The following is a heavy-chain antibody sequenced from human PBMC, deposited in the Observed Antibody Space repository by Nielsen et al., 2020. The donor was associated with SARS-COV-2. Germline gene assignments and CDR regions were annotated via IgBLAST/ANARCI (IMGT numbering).Heavy chain of an antibody. D-gene: IGHD3-10*01. CDR1: GFTSDDYG. Sequence: GESLKISCAASGFTSDDYGMSWVRQAPGKGLEWVSGINWSGDNTGYADSMKGRFTISRDNAKNSLFLQMNSLRAEDTAFYYCARGGVLWFAELPDYWGQGTLVTVSS. V-gene: IGHV3-20*04. CDR3: ARGGVLWFAELPDY. J-gene: IGHJ4*02. CDR2: INWSGDNT.